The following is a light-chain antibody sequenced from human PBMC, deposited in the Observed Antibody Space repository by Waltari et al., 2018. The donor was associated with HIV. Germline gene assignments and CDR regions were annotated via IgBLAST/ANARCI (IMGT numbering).Light chain of an antibody. CDR1: NISSKR. CDR3: QVWDTTTDQWV. J-gene: IGLJ3*02. CDR2: DDN. V-gene: IGLV3-21*04. Sequence: SYVLTQPPSVSVDPGETARITCGGTNISSKRVQWYQQKPGQAPVLVIDDDNDRPSGSPERFSGSSSGNTATLTISRVEAGDEADYYCQVWDTTTDQWVFGGGTELAVL.